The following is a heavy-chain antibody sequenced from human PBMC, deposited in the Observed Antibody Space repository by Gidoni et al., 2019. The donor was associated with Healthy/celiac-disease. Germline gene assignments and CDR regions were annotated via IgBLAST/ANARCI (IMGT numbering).Heavy chain of an antibody. Sequence: QVQLVESGGGLVKPGGSLSLSCAASGFTFSDYYMSWIRQAPGKGLEWVSYISSSSSYRNDADSVKGRFTIYRDNGKNSLYMQMNSLRAEETDVYYCARAMVRGVEYYYGMDVWGQGTTVTVSS. D-gene: IGHD3-10*01. CDR2: ISSSSSYR. CDR3: ARAMVRGVEYYYGMDV. V-gene: IGHV3-11*05. CDR1: GFTFSDYY. J-gene: IGHJ6*02.